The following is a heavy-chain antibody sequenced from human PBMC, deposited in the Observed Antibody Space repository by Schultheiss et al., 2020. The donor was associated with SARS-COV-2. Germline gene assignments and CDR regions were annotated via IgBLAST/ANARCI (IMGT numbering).Heavy chain of an antibody. V-gene: IGHV4-59*12. CDR1: GGSISSYY. D-gene: IGHD1-26*01. CDR3: ARDLRAVGATTPYNWFDP. Sequence: SETLSLTCTVSGGSISSYYWSWIRQPPGKGLEWIGYIYYSGSTYYNPSLKSRVTISVDTSKNQFSLKLSSVTAADTAVYYCARDLRAVGATTPYNWFDPWGQGTLVTVSS. CDR2: IYYSGST. J-gene: IGHJ5*02.